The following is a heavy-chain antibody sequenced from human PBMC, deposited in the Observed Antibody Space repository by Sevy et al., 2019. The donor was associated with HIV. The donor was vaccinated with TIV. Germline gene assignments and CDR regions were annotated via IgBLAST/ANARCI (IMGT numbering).Heavy chain of an antibody. CDR3: ARHVGGCSGGSCYSDVNYYYGMDV. Sequence: ASVKASCKASGYTFTGYYMHWVRQAPGQGLEWMGWINPNSGGTNYAQKFQGRVTMTRDTSISTAYMELSRLRSDDTAVYYCARHVGGCSGGSCYSDVNYYYGMDVWGQGTTVTVSS. D-gene: IGHD2-15*01. V-gene: IGHV1-2*02. CDR2: INPNSGGT. J-gene: IGHJ6*02. CDR1: GYTFTGYY.